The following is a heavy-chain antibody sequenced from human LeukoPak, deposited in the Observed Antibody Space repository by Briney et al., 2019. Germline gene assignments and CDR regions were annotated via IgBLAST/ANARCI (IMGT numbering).Heavy chain of an antibody. J-gene: IGHJ4*01. CDR2: IDIYSTKT. CDR3: ARDWKADF. V-gene: IGHV3-23*05. CDR1: GFTFSTYA. Sequence: GGSLRLSCATSGFTFSTYAMTWVRQAPGKGLEWVSAIDIYSTKTNYVDSVKGRFTISRDNSKNTLYLQMNSLGGEDTAIYYCARDWKADFWGHGTLVTVSS. D-gene: IGHD1-1*01.